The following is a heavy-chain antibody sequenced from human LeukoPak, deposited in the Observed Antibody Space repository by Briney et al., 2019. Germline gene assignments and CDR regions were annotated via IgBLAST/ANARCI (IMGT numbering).Heavy chain of an antibody. J-gene: IGHJ6*03. CDR2: IIPILGIA. D-gene: IGHD3-9*01. Sequence: ASVKVSCKASGGTFSSYAISWVRQAPGQGLEWMGRIIPILGIANYAQKFQGRVTITADKSTSTAYMELRSLRSDDTAVYYCARVPQKTYYDILTGDYYYYMDVWGKGTTVTVSS. CDR3: ARVPQKTYYDILTGDYYYYMDV. V-gene: IGHV1-69*04. CDR1: GGTFSSYA.